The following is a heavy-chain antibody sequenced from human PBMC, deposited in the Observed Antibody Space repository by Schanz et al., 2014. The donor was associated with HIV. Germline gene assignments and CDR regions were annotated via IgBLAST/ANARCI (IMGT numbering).Heavy chain of an antibody. D-gene: IGHD3-9*01. V-gene: IGHV1-46*01. CDR2: INPYDGST. Sequence: QVHLVQSGAEVKKPGASVKVSCKASGYTFTSYGISWVRQAPGQGLEWMGLINPYDGSTSNAQKFQGRVTMTRDTSTSTVYMQLSSLTSDDTAVYYCARGDILTGLYPYYFDSWGQGTLVTVSS. CDR1: GYTFTSYG. J-gene: IGHJ4*02. CDR3: ARGDILTGLYPYYFDS.